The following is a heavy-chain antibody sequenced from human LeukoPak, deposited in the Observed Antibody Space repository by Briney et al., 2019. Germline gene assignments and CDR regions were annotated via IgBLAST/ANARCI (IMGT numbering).Heavy chain of an antibody. V-gene: IGHV1-18*01. CDR1: GYTFTSYG. J-gene: IGHJ3*02. CDR2: ISAYNGNT. D-gene: IGHD4-23*01. Sequence: GASVKVSCKASGYTFTSYGISWVRQAPGQGLEWMGWISAYNGNTNYAQKLQGRVTTTTDTSTSTAYMELRSLRSDDTAVYYCARGGGLRWYTKGDAFDIWGQGTMVTVSS. CDR3: ARGGGLRWYTKGDAFDI.